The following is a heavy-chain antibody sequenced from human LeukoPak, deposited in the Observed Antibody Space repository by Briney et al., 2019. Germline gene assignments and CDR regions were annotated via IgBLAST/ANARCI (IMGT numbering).Heavy chain of an antibody. CDR1: GFTFDDYG. CDR2: INWNGGTT. Sequence: GGSLRLSCAASGFTFDDYGMSWVRQAPGEGLEWVSGINWNGGTTGYADSVKGRFTISRDNAKNSLYLQMNSLRAEDTALYYCARRGFGELKPYYYYMDVWGKGTTVTVSS. V-gene: IGHV3-20*04. CDR3: ARRGFGELKPYYYYMDV. D-gene: IGHD3-10*01. J-gene: IGHJ6*03.